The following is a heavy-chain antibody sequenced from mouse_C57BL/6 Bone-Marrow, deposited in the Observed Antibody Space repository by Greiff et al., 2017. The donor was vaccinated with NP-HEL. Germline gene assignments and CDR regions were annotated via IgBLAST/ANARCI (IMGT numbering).Heavy chain of an antibody. CDR1: GFTFNTYA. D-gene: IGHD3-2*02. V-gene: IGHV10-3*01. J-gene: IGHJ2*01. CDR3: GQLRLRSYFDY. Sequence: EVNVVESGGGLVQPKGSLKLSCAASGFTFNTYAMHWVRQAPGKGLEWVARIRSKSSNYATYYADSVKDRFTISRDDSQSMLYLQMNNLKTEDTAMYYRGQLRLRSYFDYWGQGTTLTVSS. CDR2: IRSKSSNYAT.